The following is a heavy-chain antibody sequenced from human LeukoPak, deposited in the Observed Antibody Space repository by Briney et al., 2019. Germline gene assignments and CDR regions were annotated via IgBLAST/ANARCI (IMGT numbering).Heavy chain of an antibody. CDR1: GGSISSSSYY. Sequence: PSETLSLTCTVSGGSISSSSYYWGWIRQPPGKGLEWIGSIYYSGSTYYNPSLKNRVTISVDTSKNQFSLKLSSVTAADTAVYYCARSLYDFWSGSSFDYWGQGTLVTVSS. CDR3: ARSLYDFWSGSSFDY. J-gene: IGHJ4*02. D-gene: IGHD3-3*01. V-gene: IGHV4-39*01. CDR2: IYYSGST.